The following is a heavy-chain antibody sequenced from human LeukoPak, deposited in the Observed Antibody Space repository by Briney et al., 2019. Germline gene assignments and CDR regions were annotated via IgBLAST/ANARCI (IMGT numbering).Heavy chain of an antibody. J-gene: IGHJ4*02. CDR3: ARRPMVRTKLFDY. CDR1: GFTFSSYW. Sequence: GGSLRLSCAASGFTFSSYWMHWVRQAPGKGLVWVSRINSDGSRTSYADSVKGRFTISRDNAKNTSDLQMNSLIAEDTAVYYCARRPMVRTKLFDYWGQGTLVTVSS. D-gene: IGHD3-10*01. CDR2: INSDGSRT. V-gene: IGHV3-74*01.